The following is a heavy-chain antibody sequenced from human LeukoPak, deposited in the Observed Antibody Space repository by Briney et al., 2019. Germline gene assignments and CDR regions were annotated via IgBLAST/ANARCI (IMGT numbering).Heavy chain of an antibody. D-gene: IGHD3-3*02. V-gene: IGHV3-66*02. Sequence: GGSLRLSCAASGFTVSSNYMNWVRQAPGKGLEWVSVIYSGGSTYYADSVKGGFTISRDNSKNTLYLQMGSLRAEDMAVYYCARRFAAQLAFVDVWGKGTTVTISS. CDR1: GFTVSSNY. J-gene: IGHJ6*04. CDR3: ARRFAAQLAFVDV. CDR2: IYSGGST.